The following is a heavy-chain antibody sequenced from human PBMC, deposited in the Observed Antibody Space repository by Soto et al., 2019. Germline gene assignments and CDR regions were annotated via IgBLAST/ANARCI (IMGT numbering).Heavy chain of an antibody. J-gene: IGHJ3*02. V-gene: IGHV3-74*01. D-gene: IGHD6-19*01. CDR3: ASAMGGTRNALNI. CDR1: RFTFSTYR. CDR2: INSDGSST. Sequence: QPGGSLRLSCTASRFTFSTYRMHWVRQDPGKGLLWVSRINSDGSSTNYADSVKGRFTISRDNAKSTLWLQMNSLRAEDTAVYYCASAMGGTRNALNIWGQGTMVTVSS.